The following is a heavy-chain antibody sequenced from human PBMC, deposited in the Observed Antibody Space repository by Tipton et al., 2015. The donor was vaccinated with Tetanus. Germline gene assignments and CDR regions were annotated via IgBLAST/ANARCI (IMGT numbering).Heavy chain of an antibody. D-gene: IGHD2-2*01. CDR3: AREVPAAGHFDS. V-gene: IGHV4-59*01. Sequence: TLSLTCTVSGGSISGSYWNWLRQPPGKGLEWIGYVYYNGNTHYNPALKSRVTISVDTSKNQFSLKLSSVTAADTAIYYCAREVPAAGHFDSWGQGTLVTVSS. J-gene: IGHJ4*02. CDR2: VYYNGNT. CDR1: GGSISGSY.